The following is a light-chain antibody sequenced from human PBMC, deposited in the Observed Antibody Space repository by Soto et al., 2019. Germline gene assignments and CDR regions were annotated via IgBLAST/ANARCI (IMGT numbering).Light chain of an antibody. V-gene: IGLV2-8*01. Sequence: QSVLTQPPSASGSPGQSVTISCTGTSSDVGDYNYVSWYQQHPGKAPKLMIYEVNKQPSGVPDRFSGSKSGNTASLTVSGLQAEDEAEYYGGSYVVTNDSAVFGTETKGTV. CDR2: EVN. CDR3: GSYVVTNDSAV. CDR1: SSDVGDYNY. J-gene: IGLJ1*01.